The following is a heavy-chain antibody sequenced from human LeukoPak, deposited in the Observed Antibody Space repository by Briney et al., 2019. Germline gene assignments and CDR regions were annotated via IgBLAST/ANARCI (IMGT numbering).Heavy chain of an antibody. Sequence: GESLKISYKGSGYSSTSHWIGWVRQMPGKGLEWMGSVNPDDSDTIYSPSFQGQVTISADESITTAYLQWSSLKASETAMYYCARLRWPRGGRSSFDYWGQGALVTVSS. V-gene: IGHV5-51*01. CDR1: GYSSTSHW. CDR2: VNPDDSDT. CDR3: ARLRWPRGGRSSFDY. J-gene: IGHJ4*02. D-gene: IGHD3-10*01.